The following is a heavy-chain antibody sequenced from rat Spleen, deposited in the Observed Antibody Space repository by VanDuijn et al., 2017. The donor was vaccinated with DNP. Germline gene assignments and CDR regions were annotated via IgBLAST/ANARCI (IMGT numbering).Heavy chain of an antibody. Sequence: EVKLVESGGGLVQPGRSLKLSCAASGFNFNDYWMGWVRQAPTKGLEWVASISTVGDNAYYRDSVKGRFTISRDNAKNTQFLQMDSLRSEDTATYYCARHGYSSYRFAYWGQGTLVTVSS. D-gene: IGHD1-2*01. CDR1: GFNFNDYW. V-gene: IGHV5S13*01. J-gene: IGHJ3*01. CDR2: ISTVGDNA. CDR3: ARHGYSSYRFAY.